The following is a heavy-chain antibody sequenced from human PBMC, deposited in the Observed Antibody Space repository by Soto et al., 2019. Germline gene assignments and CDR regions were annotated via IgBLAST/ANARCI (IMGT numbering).Heavy chain of an antibody. CDR1: GDSVSSNSAA. J-gene: IGHJ4*02. D-gene: IGHD3-16*01. CDR2: TYYRSKWYN. V-gene: IGHV6-1*01. Sequence: SQTLSLTCAISGDSVSSNSAAWNWIRQSPSRGLEWLGRTYYRSKWYNDYAVSVKSRITINPDTSKNQFSLQLNSLRAEDTALYYCAISQDRGGRTTFIYWGQGTQVTVSS. CDR3: AISQDRGGRTTFIY.